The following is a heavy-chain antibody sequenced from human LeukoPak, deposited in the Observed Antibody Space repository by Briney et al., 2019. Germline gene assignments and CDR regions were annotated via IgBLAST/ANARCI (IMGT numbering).Heavy chain of an antibody. J-gene: IGHJ4*02. CDR3: AKTEWLSCFDY. D-gene: IGHD3-3*01. V-gene: IGHV3-23*01. CDR2: ISGSGGST. CDR1: GFTFSTYA. Sequence: PGGSLRLSCAASGFTFSTYAMSWVRQAPGKGLEWVSTISGSGGSTDYADSVKGRFTISRDNSKNTLYLQMNSLRAEDTAVYYCAKTEWLSCFDYWGQGTLVTVSS.